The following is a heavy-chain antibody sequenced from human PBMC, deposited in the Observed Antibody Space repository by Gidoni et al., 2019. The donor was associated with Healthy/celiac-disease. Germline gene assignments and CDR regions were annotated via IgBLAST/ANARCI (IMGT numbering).Heavy chain of an antibody. CDR3: ARDTPKPPMTVVVGVFDI. CDR2: ISAYNGNT. V-gene: IGHV1-18*04. CDR1: GYRFTSYG. D-gene: IGHD3-22*01. J-gene: IGHJ3*02. Sequence: QVQLVQSGGEVKKPGASVKVSCKASGYRFTSYGINWVRQAPGQGLEWMGWISAYNGNTNFAQNFRGRVTMTTDTSTSTAYMELRSLRSDDTAVYYCARDTPKPPMTVVVGVFDIWGQGTMVTVSS.